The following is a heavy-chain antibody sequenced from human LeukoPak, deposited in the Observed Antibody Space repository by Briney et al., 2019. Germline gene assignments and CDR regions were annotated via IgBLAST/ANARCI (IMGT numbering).Heavy chain of an antibody. CDR3: AKIPAAAIAFDY. J-gene: IGHJ4*02. Sequence: GGSLRLSCAASGFTFSSYAMSWVRQAPGKGLEWASAISGSGGSTYYADSVKGRFTISRDNSKNTLYLQMNSLRAEDTAVYYCAKIPAAAIAFDYWGQGTLVTVSS. CDR2: ISGSGGST. D-gene: IGHD2-2*01. V-gene: IGHV3-23*01. CDR1: GFTFSSYA.